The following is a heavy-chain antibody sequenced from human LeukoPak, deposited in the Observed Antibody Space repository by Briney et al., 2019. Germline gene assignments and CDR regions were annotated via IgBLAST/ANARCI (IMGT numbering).Heavy chain of an antibody. D-gene: IGHD6-13*01. CDR1: GFSVRTNY. Sequence: GGSLRLSCAASGFSVRTNYMSWVRQAPGKGLERVSVIYSGGATHYTDSVKGRFTISRDNSKNTLYLQMNSLRAEDTALYFCAGSAAGPLGYWGQGTLVTVSS. V-gene: IGHV3-66*01. CDR3: AGSAAGPLGY. J-gene: IGHJ4*02. CDR2: IYSGGAT.